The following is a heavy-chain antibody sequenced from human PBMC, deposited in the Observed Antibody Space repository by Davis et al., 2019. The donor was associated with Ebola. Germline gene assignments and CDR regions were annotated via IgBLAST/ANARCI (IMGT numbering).Heavy chain of an antibody. CDR3: EKRRGTTYSGIDF. Sequence: GESLKISCAASGFTFSSYSMNWVRQAPGKGLEWVSFISSSSNYIYYADSVKVRFTTSKDNSKNKLYLKVNRLEAEDTDVYYSEKRRGTTYSGIDFWGRGTLVTVSS. CDR1: GFTFSSYS. J-gene: IGHJ4*02. D-gene: IGHD1-1*01. CDR2: ISSSSNYI. V-gene: IGHV3-21*04.